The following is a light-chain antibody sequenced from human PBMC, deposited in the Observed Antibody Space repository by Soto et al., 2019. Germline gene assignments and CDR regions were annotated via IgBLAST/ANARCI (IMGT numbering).Light chain of an antibody. CDR1: PSVTNY. Sequence: EILLTQSPATLSLSPGERATLSCRASPSVTNYLAWYQQKPGQPPRLLIYGASSRATGIPDRFSGSGSGTDFTLTISRLEPEDFAVYYCQQYGSSPITFGQGTRLEIK. V-gene: IGKV3-20*01. CDR2: GAS. J-gene: IGKJ5*01. CDR3: QQYGSSPIT.